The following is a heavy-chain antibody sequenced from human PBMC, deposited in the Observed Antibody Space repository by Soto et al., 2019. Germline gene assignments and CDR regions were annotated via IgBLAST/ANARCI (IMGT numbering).Heavy chain of an antibody. D-gene: IGHD2-2*02. V-gene: IGHV3-53*02. J-gene: IGHJ4*02. CDR3: ATYTSLDY. Sequence: EVQLVETGGGLIQPGGSLRLSCAASGFTVSNNYMSWVRQAPGKGLEWVSLIYSGVSTFYADSVKGRFTISRDNSKNTLLLQMNSLRAEDTAVYFCATYTSLDYWGQGTLVTVSS. CDR1: GFTVSNNY. CDR2: IYSGVST.